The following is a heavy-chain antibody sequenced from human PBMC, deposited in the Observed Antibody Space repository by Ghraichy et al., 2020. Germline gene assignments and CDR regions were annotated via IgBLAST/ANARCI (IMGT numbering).Heavy chain of an antibody. CDR3: ARAREYTDGAGVYIYYGMDV. D-gene: IGHD5/OR15-5a*01. CDR2: INESGST. J-gene: IGHJ6*02. V-gene: IGHV4-34*01. CDR1: GGSFGGYY. Sequence: SETLSLTCGFYGGSFGGYYWSWIRQTPGKGLEWIGEINESGSTYYNPSLKSRLMISVDTSKNQFSLKMTSVTAADTGVYYCARAREYTDGAGVYIYYGMDVWDQGTTLTVSS.